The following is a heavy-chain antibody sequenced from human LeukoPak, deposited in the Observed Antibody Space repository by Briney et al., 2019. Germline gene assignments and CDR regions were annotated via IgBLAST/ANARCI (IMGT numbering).Heavy chain of an antibody. CDR3: AREIDNWNDPGWFDP. D-gene: IGHD1-1*01. V-gene: IGHV3-30*04. CDR1: GFTFSSYA. J-gene: IGHJ5*02. Sequence: GGSLRLSCAASGFTFSSYARHWVRQAPGKGLEWVAVISYDGSNKYYADSVKGRFTISRDNSKNTLYLQMNSLRAEDTAVYYCAREIDNWNDPGWFDPWGQGTLDTVSS. CDR2: ISYDGSNK.